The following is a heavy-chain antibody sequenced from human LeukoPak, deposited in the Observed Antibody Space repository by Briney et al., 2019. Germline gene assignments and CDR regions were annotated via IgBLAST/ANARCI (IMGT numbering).Heavy chain of an antibody. CDR1: GGSISRGGYY. J-gene: IGHJ4*02. V-gene: IGHV4-31*03. CDR2: IYYSGST. CDR3: ASDPYRDGYNFHY. D-gene: IGHD5-24*01. Sequence: SQTLSLTCTVSGGSISRGGYYWSWIRQHPGKGLEWIGYIYYSGSTYYNPSLKSRVTISVDTSKNQFSLKLSSVTAADTAVYYCASDPYRDGYNFHYWGQGTLVTVSS.